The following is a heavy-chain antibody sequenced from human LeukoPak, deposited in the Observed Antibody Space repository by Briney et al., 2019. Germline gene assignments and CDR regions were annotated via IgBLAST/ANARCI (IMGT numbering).Heavy chain of an antibody. CDR1: GFTFSSYA. J-gene: IGHJ4*02. CDR3: ARRAAATLGFDY. Sequence: GGSLRLSCAASGFTFSSYAMSWVRQAPGKGLEWVSAISGSGGSTYYADSVKGRFTISRGNSKNTLYLQMNSLRAEDTAVYYCARRAAATLGFDYWGQGTLVTVSS. CDR2: ISGSGGST. V-gene: IGHV3-23*01. D-gene: IGHD6-13*01.